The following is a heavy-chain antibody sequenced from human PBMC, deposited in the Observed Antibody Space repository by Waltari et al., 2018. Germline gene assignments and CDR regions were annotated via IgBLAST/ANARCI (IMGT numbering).Heavy chain of an antibody. J-gene: IGHJ6*02. CDR2: IWKDGSNK. V-gene: IGHV3-33*01. CDR1: GFTFSSYG. CDR3: ARALLYYYYGMDV. Sequence: QVQLVESGGGVVQPGRSLGLSCAASGFTFSSYGIHWVRQAPGKGREWVALIWKDGSNKYNADSVKGRFTISRDNSKNMLYLQMNSLRADDTAVYYCARALLYYYYGMDVWGQGTTVTVSS.